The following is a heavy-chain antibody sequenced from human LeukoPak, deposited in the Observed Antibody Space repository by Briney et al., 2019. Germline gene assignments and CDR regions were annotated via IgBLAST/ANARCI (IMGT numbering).Heavy chain of an antibody. CDR3: ARDAYGDYGFDY. Sequence: GGCLRLSCAASGFTFSSYTMNWVRQPPGKGLEWVSSISGSSSKIYYADPVKGRFTISRDNAKDSPYLQMNSLRADDTAVYYCARDAYGDYGFDYWGQGILVTVSS. CDR1: GFTFSSYT. CDR2: ISGSSSKI. J-gene: IGHJ4*02. V-gene: IGHV3-21*01. D-gene: IGHD4-17*01.